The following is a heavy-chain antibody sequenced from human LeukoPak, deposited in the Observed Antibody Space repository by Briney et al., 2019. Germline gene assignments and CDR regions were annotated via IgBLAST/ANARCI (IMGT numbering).Heavy chain of an antibody. D-gene: IGHD4-23*01. J-gene: IGHJ3*02. CDR1: GFTFSDYY. CDR3: AKDRMSTVVTPYDAFDI. V-gene: IGHV3-11*04. CDR2: ISSSGSTI. Sequence: GGSLRLSCAASGFTFSDYYMSWIRQAPGKGLEWVSYISSSGSTIYYADSVKGRFTISRDNSKNTLYLQMNSLRAEDTAVYYCAKDRMSTVVTPYDAFDIWGQGTMVTVSS.